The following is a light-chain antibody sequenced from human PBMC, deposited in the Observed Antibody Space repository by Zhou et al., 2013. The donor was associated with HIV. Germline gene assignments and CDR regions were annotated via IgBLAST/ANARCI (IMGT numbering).Light chain of an antibody. V-gene: IGKV1-5*03. CDR3: QQYNSYPWT. CDR1: QSINSW. J-gene: IGKJ1*01. CDR2: KAS. Sequence: DIQMTQSPSTLSASVGDRITITCRASQSINSWLAWYQQKPGKAPNLVIYKASSLESGVPSRFSGSASGTEFTLTISSLQPDDFATYYCQQYNSYPWTFGQGTKVEIK.